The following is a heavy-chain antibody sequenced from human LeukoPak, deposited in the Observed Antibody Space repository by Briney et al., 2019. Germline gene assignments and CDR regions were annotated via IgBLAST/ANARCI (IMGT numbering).Heavy chain of an antibody. CDR1: GFTFSSCA. Sequence: GGSPRLSCAASGFTFSSCAMSWVRLAPGKGLEWVSAVNGSGSNTYYADSVKGRFTISRDNSRNTLYLQMNSLRAEDTAVYYCASRDYYGSGTYYNPLHYWGQGTLVTVSS. J-gene: IGHJ4*02. D-gene: IGHD3-10*01. CDR3: ASRDYYGSGTYYNPLHY. V-gene: IGHV3-23*01. CDR2: VNGSGSNT.